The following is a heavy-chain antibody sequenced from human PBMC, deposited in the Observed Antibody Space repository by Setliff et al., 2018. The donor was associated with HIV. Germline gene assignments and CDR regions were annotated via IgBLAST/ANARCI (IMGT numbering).Heavy chain of an antibody. CDR3: ARALTQRDYCTNGVCLDDDY. Sequence: SVKVSCKASGGTFSSYAITWVRQAPGQGPEWMGGIIPIYGTPNYAQRFQGRVTITADESTSTAYMDLSSLTSDDTAVYYCARALTQRDYCTNGVCLDDDYWGQGTLVTVSS. D-gene: IGHD2-8*01. CDR2: IIPIYGTP. CDR1: GGTFSSYA. V-gene: IGHV1-69*13. J-gene: IGHJ4*02.